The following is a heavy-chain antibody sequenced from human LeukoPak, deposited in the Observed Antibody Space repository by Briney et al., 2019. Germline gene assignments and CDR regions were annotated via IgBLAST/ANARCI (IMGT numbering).Heavy chain of an antibody. D-gene: IGHD6-6*01. V-gene: IGHV4-39*07. J-gene: IGHJ3*02. CDR3: ASTLEYSSYGWGAFDI. CDR1: GGSISSYY. Sequence: PSETLSLTCTVSGGSISSYYWGWIRQPPGKGLEWIGSIYYSGSTYYNPSLKSRVTISVDTSKNQFSLKLSSVTAADTAVYYCASTLEYSSYGWGAFDIWGQGTMVTVSS. CDR2: IYYSGST.